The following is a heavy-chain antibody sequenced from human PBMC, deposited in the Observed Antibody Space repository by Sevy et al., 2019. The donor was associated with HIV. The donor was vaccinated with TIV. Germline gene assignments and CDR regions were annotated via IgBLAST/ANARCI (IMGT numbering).Heavy chain of an antibody. J-gene: IGHJ5*02. D-gene: IGHD2-2*01. V-gene: IGHV4-34*01. Sequence: SETLSLTCAVHDGSFSGYYRNWIRQLPGKGLEWIGEINESGITYYNPSLKSRVTISVDTSKKQFSLKLNSVTAVDSAEYFCARSPPVVVVPGAPSWFDPWGQGTLVTVSS. CDR1: DGSFSGYY. CDR2: INESGIT. CDR3: ARSPPVVVVPGAPSWFDP.